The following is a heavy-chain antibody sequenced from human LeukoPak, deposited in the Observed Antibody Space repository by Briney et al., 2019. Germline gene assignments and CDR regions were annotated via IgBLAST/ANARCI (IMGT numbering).Heavy chain of an antibody. Sequence: SGTLSLTCTVSGGSISSYYWSWIRQPPGKGLEWIGYIYYSGSTNYNPSLKSRVTISVDKSKNQFSLKLSSVTAADTAVYYCARETRARAFDIWGQGTMVTVSS. CDR2: IYYSGST. J-gene: IGHJ3*02. D-gene: IGHD1-7*01. CDR1: GGSISSYY. V-gene: IGHV4-59*01. CDR3: ARETRARAFDI.